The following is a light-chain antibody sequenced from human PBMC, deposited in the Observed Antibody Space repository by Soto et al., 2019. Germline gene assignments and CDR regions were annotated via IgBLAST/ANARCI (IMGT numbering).Light chain of an antibody. Sequence: IVLTQSPGTLSLSPGERATLSCRAGQSVSSNYLAWYQQKPGQAPRLLIYGASSRATGIPDRFSGSGSGTDFTLTISSLQSEDFAVYYCQQYNNWPRTFGQGTKVDIK. CDR2: GAS. CDR3: QQYNNWPRT. J-gene: IGKJ1*01. V-gene: IGKV3-20*01. CDR1: QSVSSNY.